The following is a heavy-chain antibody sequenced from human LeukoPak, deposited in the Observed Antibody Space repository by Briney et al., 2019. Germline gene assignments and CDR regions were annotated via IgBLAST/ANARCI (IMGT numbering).Heavy chain of an antibody. CDR3: AHRTSTVGTFDY. D-gene: IGHD4-23*01. Sequence: ESGPTLVNPTQTLTLTRNFSGFSLSTSGMSVAWIRQPPGKALEWLALIDWDDDKYYSTSLKTRLTISKDTSKNQVVLTMTNMDPVDTATYFCAHRTSTVGTFDYWGQGTLVTVSS. J-gene: IGHJ4*02. CDR2: IDWDDDK. CDR1: GFSLSTSGMS. V-gene: IGHV2-70*12.